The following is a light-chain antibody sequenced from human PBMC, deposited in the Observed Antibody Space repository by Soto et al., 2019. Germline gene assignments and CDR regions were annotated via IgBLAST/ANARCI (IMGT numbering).Light chain of an antibody. V-gene: IGKV3-15*01. J-gene: IGKJ5*01. CDR2: DSS. CDR3: QQYNNWPLIT. CDR1: QYINTR. Sequence: EIVLTHSPATLSSFPGDRVTLSGSASQYINTRLAWYQHRPGQAPRLLIYDSSTRAIGIPTRFSGSRSGTEFTLTINGLQSEDFAVYYCQQYNNWPLITFGQGTRLEIK.